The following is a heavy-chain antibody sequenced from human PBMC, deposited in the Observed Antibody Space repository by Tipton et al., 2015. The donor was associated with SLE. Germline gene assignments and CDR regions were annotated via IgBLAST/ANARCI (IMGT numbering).Heavy chain of an antibody. J-gene: IGHJ4*02. CDR1: GASINNNDYL. Sequence: TLSLTCTVSGASINNNDYLWTWVRQHPGKGLEWIGYIYDTGSSSYNPSLRSRLTMSVDTSKNQFSLRLSSVTAADTAVYYCARFYYDASGYQAVDYWGQGILVTVSS. CDR3: ARFYYDASGYQAVDY. V-gene: IGHV4-31*03. D-gene: IGHD3-22*01. CDR2: IYDTGSS.